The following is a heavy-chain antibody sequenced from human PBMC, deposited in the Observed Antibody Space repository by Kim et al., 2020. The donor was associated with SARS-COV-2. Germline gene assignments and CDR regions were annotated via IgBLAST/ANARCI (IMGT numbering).Heavy chain of an antibody. Sequence: GGSLRLSCAASGFTFSSYWMSWVRQAPGKGLEWVANIKQDGSEKYYVDSVKGRFTISRDNAKNSLYLQMNSLRAEDTAVYYCARVPVGDSSSWATGYYFDYWGQGTLVTVSS. CDR2: IKQDGSEK. D-gene: IGHD6-13*01. J-gene: IGHJ4*02. CDR1: GFTFSSYW. V-gene: IGHV3-7*03. CDR3: ARVPVGDSSSWATGYYFDY.